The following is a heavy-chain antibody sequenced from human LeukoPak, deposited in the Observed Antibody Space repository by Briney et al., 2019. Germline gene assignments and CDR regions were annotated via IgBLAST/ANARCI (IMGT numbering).Heavy chain of an antibody. CDR1: GFTVSSNY. CDR2: IYSGGST. Sequence: QPGGTLRLSCAASGFTVSSNYMSWVRQAPGKGLEWVSVIYSGGSTYYADSVKGRFTISRDNSKNTLYLQMNSLRAEDTAVYYCARAPLSSGTLDYWGQGTLVTVSS. V-gene: IGHV3-53*01. CDR3: ARAPLSSGTLDY. D-gene: IGHD1-26*01. J-gene: IGHJ4*02.